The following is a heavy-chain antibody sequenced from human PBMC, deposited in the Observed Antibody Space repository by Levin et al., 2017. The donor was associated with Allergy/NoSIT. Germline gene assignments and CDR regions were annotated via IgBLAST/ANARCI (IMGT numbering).Heavy chain of an antibody. CDR1: GGSFSGYY. CDR3: ARGYSSGWYVGAFDI. D-gene: IGHD6-19*01. V-gene: IGHV4-34*01. Sequence: SQTLSLTCAVYGGSFSGYYWSWIRQPPGKGLEWIGEINHSGSTNYNPSLKSRVTISVDTSKNQFSLKLSSVTAADTAVYYCARGYSSGWYVGAFDIWGQGTMVTVSS. CDR2: INHSGST. J-gene: IGHJ3*02.